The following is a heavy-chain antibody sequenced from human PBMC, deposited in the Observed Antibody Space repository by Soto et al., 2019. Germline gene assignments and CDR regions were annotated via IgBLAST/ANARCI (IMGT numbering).Heavy chain of an antibody. D-gene: IGHD5-12*01. J-gene: IGHJ4*02. Sequence: SVKVSCKASGYTFTSYAMHWVRQAPGQRLEWMGWINAGNGNTKYSQKFQGRVTITRDTSASTAYVELSSLRSEDTAVYYCARVSSKVATIYYFDYWGQGTLVTVSS. CDR2: INAGNGNT. CDR1: GYTFTSYA. CDR3: ARVSSKVATIYYFDY. V-gene: IGHV1-3*01.